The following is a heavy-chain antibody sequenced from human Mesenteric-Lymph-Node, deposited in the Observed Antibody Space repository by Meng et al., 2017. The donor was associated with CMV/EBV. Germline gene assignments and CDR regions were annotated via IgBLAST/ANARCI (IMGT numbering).Heavy chain of an antibody. Sequence: LTCSVSRGSVSSGSHYWSWIRQPPGKGLERLGYIYSSGGTKYNPSLKSRVTISMDTSKNQFSLRLNSVTAADTAMYYCAKDLPVDSWGQGTLVTVSS. CDR3: AKDLPVDS. V-gene: IGHV4-61*01. CDR2: IYSSGGT. CDR1: RGSVSSGSHY. J-gene: IGHJ4*02. D-gene: IGHD2-15*01.